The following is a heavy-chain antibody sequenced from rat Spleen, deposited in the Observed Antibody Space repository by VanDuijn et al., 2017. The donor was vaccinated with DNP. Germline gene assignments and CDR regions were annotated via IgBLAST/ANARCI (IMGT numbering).Heavy chain of an antibody. V-gene: IGHV5-25*01. D-gene: IGHD1-9*01. CDR3: ARHAYGYNLNWFAY. CDR2: ISPSGGST. Sequence: EVKLVESGGDFMQPGRSLKLSCVASGFTFSDYDMAWVRQAPTRGREWVASISPSGGSTYYRGSVEGRFTVSRDNAKSSLYLQMDSLTSEDTATYYCARHAYGYNLNWFAYWGQGTLVAVSS. CDR1: GFTFSDYD. J-gene: IGHJ3*01.